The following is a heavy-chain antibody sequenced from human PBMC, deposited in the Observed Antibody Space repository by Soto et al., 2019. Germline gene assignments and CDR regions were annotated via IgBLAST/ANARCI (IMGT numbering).Heavy chain of an antibody. V-gene: IGHV3-33*01. D-gene: IGHD3-16*02. CDR2: IWYDGSNK. Sequence: QVQLVESGGGVVQPGRSLRLSCAASGFTFSSYGMHWVRQAPGKGLEWVAVIWYDGSNKYYADSVKGRFTISRDNSKNTLYLQRNSLRAEDTAVYYCARVGELSVDYWGQGTLVTVSS. J-gene: IGHJ4*02. CDR1: GFTFSSYG. CDR3: ARVGELSVDY.